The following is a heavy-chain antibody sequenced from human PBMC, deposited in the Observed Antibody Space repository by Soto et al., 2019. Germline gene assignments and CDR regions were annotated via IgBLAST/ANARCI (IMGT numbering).Heavy chain of an antibody. D-gene: IGHD2-8*01. CDR3: ARPPADKELGRLMRVPLDN. CDR1: GFTFSIYG. CDR2: IAHDGNNK. V-gene: IGHV3-30*03. Sequence: QVQLVESGGGVVQPGRSLGLSCATSGFTFSIYGMHWVRQAPGKGLEWVAVIAHDGNNKYYGDSVKGRFTISRDNSKNTRYLKMNSLRAADTTVYYCARPPADKELGRLMRVPLDNRGHGTLVTVSS. J-gene: IGHJ4*01.